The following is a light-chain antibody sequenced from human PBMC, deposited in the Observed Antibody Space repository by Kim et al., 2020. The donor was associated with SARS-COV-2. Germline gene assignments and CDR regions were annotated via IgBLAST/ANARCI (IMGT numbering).Light chain of an antibody. Sequence: AALGKPAMITCGGYNSRSRTVHWYQQKPGHAPILVIYRDSNRPSGIPERFSGSNSGNTATLTVSRAQAEDEADYYCQVWDISTVMFGGGTQLTVL. J-gene: IGLJ3*02. CDR2: RDS. V-gene: IGLV3-9*01. CDR1: NSRSRT. CDR3: QVWDISTVM.